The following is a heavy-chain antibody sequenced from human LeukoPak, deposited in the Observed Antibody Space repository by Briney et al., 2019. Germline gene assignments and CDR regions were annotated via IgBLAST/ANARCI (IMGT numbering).Heavy chain of an antibody. CDR1: GFTFRSYG. J-gene: IGHJ4*02. CDR3: ATGEGYPPRFDN. D-gene: IGHD5-24*01. Sequence: EASVKVSCTPSGFTFRSYGISWVRQAPGQGLEWMGWISGYNGDTNYAQNLQGRVTMTTDTSTSTANMELRSLRSDDTAVYYCATGEGYPPRFDNWGQGTLVTVSS. CDR2: ISGYNGDT. V-gene: IGHV1-18*01.